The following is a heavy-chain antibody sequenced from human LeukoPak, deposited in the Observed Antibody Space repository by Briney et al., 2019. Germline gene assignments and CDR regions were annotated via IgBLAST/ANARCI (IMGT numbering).Heavy chain of an antibody. V-gene: IGHV3-30-3*01. CDR2: ISYDGSNK. D-gene: IGHD3-10*01. J-gene: IGHJ4*02. Sequence: PGGSLRLSCAASGFTFSSYAMHWVRQAPGKGLQWVAVISYDGSNKYYADSVKGRFTISRDNSKNTLYLQMNSLRVEDTAVYFCARGLMHRELMDSWDFDYWGQGALVTVSS. CDR3: ARGLMHRELMDSWDFDY. CDR1: GFTFSSYA.